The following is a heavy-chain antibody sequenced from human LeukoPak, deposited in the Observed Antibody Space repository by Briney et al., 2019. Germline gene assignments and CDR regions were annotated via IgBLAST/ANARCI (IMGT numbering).Heavy chain of an antibody. CDR2: IPFDGSHK. V-gene: IGHV3-30*02. Sequence: GGSLRLSCVVSGFTLSDYSIHWVRQAPGRGLQWVAFIPFDGSHKYYADSVEGRFTISRDNSKNTLYLQMNSLRAEDTAVYYCARDRELDYWGQGTLVTVSS. J-gene: IGHJ4*02. CDR1: GFTLSDYS. CDR3: ARDRELDY. D-gene: IGHD1-26*01.